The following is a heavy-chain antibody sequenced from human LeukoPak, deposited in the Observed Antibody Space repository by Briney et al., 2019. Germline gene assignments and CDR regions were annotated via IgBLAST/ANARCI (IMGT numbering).Heavy chain of an antibody. Sequence: SGTLSLTCTVSGDSINSLDWWSWVRRPPGKGLEWIGEMYLSGTTHSNPSVKSRVTISIDKSKNQFFLNLSSVTAADTAVYYCAGLVGRYSSGLYHYYFDYWGQGTLVTVSS. CDR2: MYLSGTT. J-gene: IGHJ4*02. V-gene: IGHV4-4*02. CDR3: AGLVGRYSSGLYHYYFDY. CDR1: GDSINSLDW. D-gene: IGHD3-22*01.